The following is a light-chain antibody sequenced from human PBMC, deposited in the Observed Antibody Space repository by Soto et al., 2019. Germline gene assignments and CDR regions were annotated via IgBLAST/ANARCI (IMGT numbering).Light chain of an antibody. CDR2: GNI. Sequence: QAVVTQPPSVSGAPGQRVTISCTGSSSNIGAGYDVHWYQQRPGTAPKLLIFGNINRPSGVPDRFSGSKSGTSASLTITGLQAEDEGDYYCAAWDYSLTSGVFGGGTKLTVL. J-gene: IGLJ3*02. CDR3: AAWDYSLTSGV. V-gene: IGLV1-40*01. CDR1: SSNIGAGYD.